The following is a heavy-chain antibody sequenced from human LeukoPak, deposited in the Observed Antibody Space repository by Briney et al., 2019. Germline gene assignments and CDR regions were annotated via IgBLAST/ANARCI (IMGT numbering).Heavy chain of an antibody. D-gene: IGHD1-26*01. CDR3: TRGRYGGSYSAFDI. Sequence: KSSETLSLTCAVYDESFSGHFWSWIRQPPGEGLEWIGEINQSGTTNYNPSLMSRVTLSVDTSKNQFSLKLSSVTAADTAVYYCTRGRYGGSYSAFDIWGQGTVVTVSS. CDR1: DESFSGHF. J-gene: IGHJ3*02. V-gene: IGHV4-34*01. CDR2: INQSGTT.